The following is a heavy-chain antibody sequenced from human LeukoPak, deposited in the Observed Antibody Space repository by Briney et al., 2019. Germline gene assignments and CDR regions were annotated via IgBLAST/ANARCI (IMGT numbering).Heavy chain of an antibody. CDR3: ASRPYGSGSFDY. D-gene: IGHD3-10*01. CDR2: ISSSSSYI. V-gene: IGHV3-21*01. J-gene: IGHJ4*02. CDR1: GFTFSSYS. Sequence: GGSLRLSCAASGFTFSSYSMNWVRQAPGKGLEWVSSISSSSSYIYYADSVKGRFTISRDNAKNSLYLQMNSLRAEDTAVYYCASRPYGSGSFDYWGRGTLVTVSS.